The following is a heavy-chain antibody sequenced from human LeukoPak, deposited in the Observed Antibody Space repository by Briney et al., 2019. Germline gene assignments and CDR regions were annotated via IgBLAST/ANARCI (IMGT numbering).Heavy chain of an antibody. D-gene: IGHD3-10*01. Sequence: GGSLRLSCAASGFTFSSYWMSWVRQAPGKGLEWVANIKQDGSEKYYVDSVKGRFTISRDNAKNSLYLQMNSLRAEDTAVYYCARDPGLLWFGELFDYWGQGTLVTVSS. CDR1: GFTFSSYW. CDR2: IKQDGSEK. CDR3: ARDPGLLWFGELFDY. V-gene: IGHV3-7*01. J-gene: IGHJ4*02.